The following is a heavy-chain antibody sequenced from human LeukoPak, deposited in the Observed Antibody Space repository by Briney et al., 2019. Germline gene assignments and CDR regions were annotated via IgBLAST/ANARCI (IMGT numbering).Heavy chain of an antibody. V-gene: IGHV3-11*01. Sequence: GGSLRLSCAASGFTFSDYYMSWIRQAPGKGLEWVSYISSSGSTIYYADSVKGRFTISRDNAKNSLYLQMNSLRAEDTAVYYCAKVVLGTGVNYYYFDYWGQGTLVTVSS. CDR1: GFTFSDYY. CDR3: AKVVLGTGVNYYYFDY. J-gene: IGHJ4*02. D-gene: IGHD7-27*01. CDR2: ISSSGSTI.